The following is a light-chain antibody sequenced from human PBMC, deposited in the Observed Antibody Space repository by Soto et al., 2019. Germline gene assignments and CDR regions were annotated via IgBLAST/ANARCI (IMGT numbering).Light chain of an antibody. V-gene: IGKV1-6*01. CDR2: AAS. CDR1: KGISDD. CDR3: HQDYRYPLT. Sequence: AIQMTQSPSSLSASVGDSVTITCRASKGISDDLGWYQQKPGKAPKLLIYAASSLERGVPSRFSGRGAGTDFTLPISSLQPEDFATYYCHQDYRYPLTFGGGAKVEIK. J-gene: IGKJ4*01.